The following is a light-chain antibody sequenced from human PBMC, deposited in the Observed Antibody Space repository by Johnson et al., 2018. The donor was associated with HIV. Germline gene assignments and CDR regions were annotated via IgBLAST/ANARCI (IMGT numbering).Light chain of an antibody. CDR3: ATWGRSLTIGGV. CDR2: ENN. Sequence: HSVLTQPPSVSAAPGQKVTVSCSGSSSNIGSNYVSWYQQLPGTAPKLLIYENNKRPSGIPDRFSGSKSGTSATLGITGLQTGDEADYYCATWGRSLTIGGVVGTGTNCTVL. V-gene: IGLV1-51*02. CDR1: SSNIGSNY. J-gene: IGLJ1*01.